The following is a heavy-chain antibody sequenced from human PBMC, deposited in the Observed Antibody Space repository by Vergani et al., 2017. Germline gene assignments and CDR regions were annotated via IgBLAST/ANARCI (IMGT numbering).Heavy chain of an antibody. J-gene: IGHJ4*02. CDR2: IGVSDNSI. D-gene: IGHD4-11*01. CDR3: VRDPDYSTFDS. V-gene: IGHV3-48*01. CDR1: GFTFNAYS. Sequence: VHLVESGGGVVQPGRSLRLSCAASGFTFNAYSMNWVRQTPGKGLEWISYIGVSDNSIYYADSVMGRFAISRDNARNLLFLQMNSLRADDSALYFCVRDPDYSTFDSWGQGTLVTVS.